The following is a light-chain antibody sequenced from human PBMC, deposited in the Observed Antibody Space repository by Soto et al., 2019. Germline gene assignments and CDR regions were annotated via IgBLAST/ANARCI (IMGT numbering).Light chain of an antibody. V-gene: IGLV2-14*01. CDR2: QVT. J-gene: IGLJ1*01. Sequence: QSVLTQPASVSGSPGQSITISCTGTSSDLAIYNYVSWYQQQPGNAPKLMIYQVTNRPSGVSNRFSGSRSGNTASLTISGLQAEDEADYYCSSYTDSSNYVFGTGTKV. CDR1: SSDLAIYNY. CDR3: SSYTDSSNYV.